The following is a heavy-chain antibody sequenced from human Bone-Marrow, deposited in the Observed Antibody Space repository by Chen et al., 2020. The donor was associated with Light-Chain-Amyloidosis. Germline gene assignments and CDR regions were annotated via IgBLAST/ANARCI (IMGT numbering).Heavy chain of an antibody. CDR1: GGSISSYY. V-gene: IGHV4-4*07. CDR3: ARSYDSSGYLAYYFDY. J-gene: IGHJ4*02. Sequence: QVQLQESGPGLVKPSETLSLTCTVSGGSISSYYWSWIRQPAGKGLEWIGRIYTSGSTNYNPSLKSRVTMSVDTSKNQFSLKLSSVTAADTAVYCCARSYDSSGYLAYYFDYWGQGTLVTVSS. CDR2: IYTSGST. D-gene: IGHD3-22*01.